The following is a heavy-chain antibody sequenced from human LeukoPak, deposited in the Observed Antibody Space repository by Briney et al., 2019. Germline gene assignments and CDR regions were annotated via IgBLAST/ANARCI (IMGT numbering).Heavy chain of an antibody. CDR3: ARQDYSSSAGDY. J-gene: IGHJ4*01. Sequence: GESLKISCKGSGYSFTSFWNAWVRQMPEKGLEWMGIIYPGDSDTRYSPSFQGQVTISVDKSISTAYLQWSSLKASDTAMYYCARQDYSSSAGDYWGQGTLVTVSS. D-gene: IGHD4-11*01. CDR2: IYPGDSDT. V-gene: IGHV5-51*01. CDR1: GYSFTSFW.